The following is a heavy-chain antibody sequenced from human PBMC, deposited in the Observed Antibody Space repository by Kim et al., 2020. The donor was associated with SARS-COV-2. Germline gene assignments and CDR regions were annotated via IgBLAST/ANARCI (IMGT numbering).Heavy chain of an antibody. V-gene: IGHV3-30*01. CDR3: ARGGGSYLGYFDY. D-gene: IGHD1-26*01. Sequence: YSDSVKGRFTISRDNSRNSLYLKMNSLRGEEPAVYYCARGGGSYLGYFDYWGQGTLVTVSS. J-gene: IGHJ4*02.